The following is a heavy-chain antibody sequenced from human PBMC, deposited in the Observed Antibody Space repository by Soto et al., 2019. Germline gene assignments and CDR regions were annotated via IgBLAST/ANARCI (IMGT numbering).Heavy chain of an antibody. CDR1: GGSFRNYY. V-gene: IGHV4-34*01. CDR2: VNHSGEA. J-gene: IGHJ5*02. CDR3: ARVVVPAAMRLGWFDP. Sequence: PSETLSLTCGVYGGSFRNYYWIWVRQPPGKGLEWIGEVNHSGEATYNPSLQSRVTISLDTSNNHFSLKMTSVTAADTAMYYCARVVVPAAMRLGWFDPWGQGTLVTVSS. D-gene: IGHD2-2*01.